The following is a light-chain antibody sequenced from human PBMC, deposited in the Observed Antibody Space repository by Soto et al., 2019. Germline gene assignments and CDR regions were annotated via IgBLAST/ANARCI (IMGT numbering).Light chain of an antibody. J-gene: IGKJ4*01. CDR3: QQSYSTPLT. V-gene: IGKV1-39*01. Sequence: DIQMTQSPSSLSASVGDRVTITCRASQSINSYLNWYQQKPGKAPKLLIYAASNLQSGVPSRFSGSGSGTDFTLTISSLQPEDFATYYCQQSYSTPLTFGGGTKVDI. CDR2: AAS. CDR1: QSINSY.